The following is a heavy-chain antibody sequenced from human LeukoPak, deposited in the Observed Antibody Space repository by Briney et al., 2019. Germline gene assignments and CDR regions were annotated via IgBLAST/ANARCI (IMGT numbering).Heavy chain of an antibody. CDR3: ARVPYGNYHYYYMDV. D-gene: IGHD3-10*01. CDR2: IYSGSST. V-gene: IGHV3-53*01. Sequence: PGRSLRLSCAASGFTVGANYMSWVRQAPGKGLEWVSLIYSGSSTYYANSVKGRFTISRDNSKNTVYLQMNSLRAEDTAVYYCARVPYGNYHYYYMDVWGKGTTVTVSS. J-gene: IGHJ6*03. CDR1: GFTVGANY.